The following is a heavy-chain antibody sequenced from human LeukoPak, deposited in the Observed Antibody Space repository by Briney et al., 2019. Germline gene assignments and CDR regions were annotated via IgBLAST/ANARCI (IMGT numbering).Heavy chain of an antibody. CDR1: GFTFSSYG. V-gene: IGHV3-30*02. CDR2: IRYDGSNK. Sequence: GGSLRLSCAASGFTFSSYGMHWVRQAPGKGLEWVAFIRYDGSNKYYADSVKGRFTISRDNSKNTLYLQMNSLRAEDTAVYYCAKDGWVEVVVSVETDYWGQGTLVTVSS. J-gene: IGHJ4*02. D-gene: IGHD2-2*01. CDR3: AKDGWVEVVVSVETDY.